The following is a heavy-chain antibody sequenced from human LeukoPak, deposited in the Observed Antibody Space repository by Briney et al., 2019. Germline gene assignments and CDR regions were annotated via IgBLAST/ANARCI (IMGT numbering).Heavy chain of an antibody. J-gene: IGHJ4*02. V-gene: IGHV4-31*03. CDR1: GVSISSGGYY. CDR3: ARRRWYSSSWYGIDY. Sequence: PSETLSLTCTVSGVSISSGGYYWSWIRQPPGKSLEWIGYIYYSGSTNYNPSLKSRVTISVDTSKNQFSLKLSSVTAADTAVYYCARRRWYSSSWYGIDYWGQGTLVTVSS. CDR2: IYYSGST. D-gene: IGHD6-13*01.